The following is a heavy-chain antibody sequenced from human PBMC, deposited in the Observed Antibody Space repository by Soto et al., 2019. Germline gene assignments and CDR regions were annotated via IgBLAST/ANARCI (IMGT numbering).Heavy chain of an antibody. V-gene: IGHV3-23*01. Sequence: GGSLRLSCADSGFIFSTYAMNWVRQAPGKGLEWVSAISGSGVSTYYAESVRGRFTISRDNSINTLYLQMSSLRTEDTAVYYCARESATSSAFDYWGQGTLVTVSS. CDR3: ARESATSSAFDY. CDR1: GFIFSTYA. CDR2: ISGSGVST. D-gene: IGHD5-12*01. J-gene: IGHJ4*02.